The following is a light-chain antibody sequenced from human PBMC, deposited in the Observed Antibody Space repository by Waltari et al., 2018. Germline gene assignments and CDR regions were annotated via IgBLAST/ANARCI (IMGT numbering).Light chain of an antibody. CDR2: AAS. J-gene: IGKJ4*01. V-gene: IGKV1-27*01. CDR3: QKYNDVPQP. CDR1: QDINIH. Sequence: DIQMTQSPSSLSASVGDRATISCRASQDINIHLAWYQQKPGKVPDLLIYAASTLRSGVPSRFSGGGSGTYFTLTISSLQPEDFATYYCQKYNDVPQPFGGGTKVEMK.